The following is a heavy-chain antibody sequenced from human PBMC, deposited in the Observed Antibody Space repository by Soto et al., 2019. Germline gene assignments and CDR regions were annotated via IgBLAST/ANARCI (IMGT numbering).Heavy chain of an antibody. Sequence: SETLSLTCTVSGGSISSGGYYWSWIRQHPGKGLEWIGYIYYSGSTYYNPSLKSRVTISVDTSKNQFSLKLSSVTAADTAVYYCARVMITFGGVIVDWFDPWGQGTLVTVSP. D-gene: IGHD3-16*02. J-gene: IGHJ5*02. CDR1: GGSISSGGYY. CDR2: IYYSGST. V-gene: IGHV4-31*03. CDR3: ARVMITFGGVIVDWFDP.